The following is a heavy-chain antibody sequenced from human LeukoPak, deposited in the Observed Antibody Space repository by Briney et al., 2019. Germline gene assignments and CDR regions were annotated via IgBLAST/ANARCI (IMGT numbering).Heavy chain of an antibody. D-gene: IGHD3-3*01. V-gene: IGHV4-38-2*02. CDR3: ARDSSLYDFWSGYYERWFDP. Sequence: PSETLSLTCTVSGYSISSGYYWGWIRQPPGKGLEWIGSIYHSGSTYYNPSLKSRVTISVDTSKNQFSLKLSSVTAAVTAVYYCARDSSLYDFWSGYYERWFDPWGQGTLVTVSS. J-gene: IGHJ5*02. CDR2: IYHSGST. CDR1: GYSISSGYY.